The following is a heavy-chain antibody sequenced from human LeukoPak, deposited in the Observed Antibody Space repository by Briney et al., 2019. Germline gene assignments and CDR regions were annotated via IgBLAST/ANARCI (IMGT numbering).Heavy chain of an antibody. CDR2: IYYSGST. CDR3: ARVPYGGNLPSDY. V-gene: IGHV4-59*11. D-gene: IGHD4-23*01. Sequence: PSETLSLTCTVSGGSISSHYWSWIRQPPGKGLEWIGYIYYSGSTNYNPSLKSRVTISVDTSKNQFSLKLSSVTAADSAVYCCARVPYGGNLPSDYWGQGTLVTVSS. CDR1: GGSISSHY. J-gene: IGHJ4*02.